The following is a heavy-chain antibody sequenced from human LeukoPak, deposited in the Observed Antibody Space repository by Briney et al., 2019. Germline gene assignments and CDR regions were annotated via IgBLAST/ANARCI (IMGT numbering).Heavy chain of an antibody. Sequence: PSETLSLTCTVSGGSISSYYWSWIRQPPGKGLEWIGYIYYSGSTNYNPSLKSRVTISVDTSKNQFSLKLRSVTAADTAVYYCARFGGAVTGTPFDHWGQGTLVTVSS. CDR2: IYYSGST. CDR1: GGSISSYY. CDR3: ARFGGAVTGTPFDH. V-gene: IGHV4-59*01. D-gene: IGHD6-19*01. J-gene: IGHJ4*02.